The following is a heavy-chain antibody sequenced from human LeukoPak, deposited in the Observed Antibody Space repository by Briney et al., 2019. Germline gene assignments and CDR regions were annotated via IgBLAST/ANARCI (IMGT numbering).Heavy chain of an antibody. CDR2: IDWDDDK. Sequence: SGPALVKPTQPLTLTCTFSGFSLRSSGMCVSWIRQPPGKALEWLARIDWDDDKYYSTSLKTRLTISKDTSKNQVVLTMINMDPADTATYYCARISDHYDSSGYSVFDYWGQGILVTVSS. D-gene: IGHD3-22*01. CDR1: GFSLRSSGMC. J-gene: IGHJ4*02. V-gene: IGHV2-70*11. CDR3: ARISDHYDSSGYSVFDY.